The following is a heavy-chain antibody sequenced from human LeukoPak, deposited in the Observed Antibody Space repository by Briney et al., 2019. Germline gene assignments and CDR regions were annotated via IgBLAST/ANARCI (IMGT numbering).Heavy chain of an antibody. V-gene: IGHV4-59*08. CDR3: ARHYQWELRYFDY. Sequence: SETLSLTCTVSGGSISSYYWSWIRQPPGKGLEWIEYIYYSGSTNYNPSLKSRVTISVDTSKNQFSLKLSSVTAADTAVYYCARHYQWELRYFDYWGQGTLVTVSS. J-gene: IGHJ4*02. D-gene: IGHD1-26*01. CDR1: GGSISSYY. CDR2: IYYSGST.